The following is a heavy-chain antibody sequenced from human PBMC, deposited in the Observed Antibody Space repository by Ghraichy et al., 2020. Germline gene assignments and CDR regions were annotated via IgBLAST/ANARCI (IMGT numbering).Heavy chain of an antibody. CDR3: ARFIYYGSKNGKYYFDY. CDR1: GFTFSSYW. Sequence: GSLRLSCAASGFTFSSYWMSWVRQAPGKGLEWVANIKLDGSEKYYVDSVKGRFTISRDNAKNSMYLQMNSLRAEDTAVYYCARFIYYGSKNGKYYFDYWGQGTLVTVSS. J-gene: IGHJ4*02. D-gene: IGHD3-10*01. V-gene: IGHV3-7*04. CDR2: IKLDGSEK.